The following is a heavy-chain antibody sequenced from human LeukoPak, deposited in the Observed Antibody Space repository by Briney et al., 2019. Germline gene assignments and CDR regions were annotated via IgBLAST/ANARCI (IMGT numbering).Heavy chain of an antibody. V-gene: IGHV4-59*01. CDR1: GGSINSYY. D-gene: IGHD6-19*01. J-gene: IGHJ4*02. CDR2: IYYSGST. CDR3: ARVSNGMAVAPYTWFDY. Sequence: KPSETLSLTCTVSGGSINSYYWSWIRQPPGKGLEWIGYIYYSGSTNYNPSLKSRVTISVDTSKNQFSLKLSSVTAADTAVYYCARVSNGMAVAPYTWFDYWGQGTLVTVSS.